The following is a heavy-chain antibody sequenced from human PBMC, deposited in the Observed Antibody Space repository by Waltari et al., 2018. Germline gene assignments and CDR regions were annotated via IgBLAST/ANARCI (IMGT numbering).Heavy chain of an antibody. J-gene: IGHJ1*01. V-gene: IGHV4-59*01. CDR3: ARVGRSRTKENEGYFQH. CDR1: GGSMISYY. D-gene: IGHD2-2*01. CDR2: VYHTGST. Sequence: QVQLQESGPGLVKPSETLSLTCDVSGGSMISYYWTWIRQPPGKGLEWIGNVYHTGSTNYNPSLKSRVTISLDSSKNQFSLKLSSVNAADTAVYFCARVGRSRTKENEGYFQHWGQGTQVSVSS.